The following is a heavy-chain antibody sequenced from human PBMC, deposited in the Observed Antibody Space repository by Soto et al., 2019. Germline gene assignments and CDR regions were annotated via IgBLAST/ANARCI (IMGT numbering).Heavy chain of an antibody. CDR3: ARVRGSYRSDY. CDR2: ISSSSSYI. CDR1: GFTFSSYS. V-gene: IGHV3-21*01. D-gene: IGHD3-16*02. Sequence: GGSLRLSXAASGFTFSSYSMNWVRQAPGKGLEWVSSISSSSSYIYYADSVKGRFTISRDNAKNSLYLQMNSLRAEDTAVYYCARVRGSYRSDYWGQGTLVTVSS. J-gene: IGHJ4*02.